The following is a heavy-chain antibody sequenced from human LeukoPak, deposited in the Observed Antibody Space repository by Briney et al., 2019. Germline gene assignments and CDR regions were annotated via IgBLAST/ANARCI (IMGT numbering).Heavy chain of an antibody. CDR1: GFTFSSYA. CDR2: ISGSGGST. D-gene: IGHD2-15*01. J-gene: IGHJ6*02. V-gene: IGHV3-23*01. Sequence: GGSLRLSCAASGFTFSSYAMSWVRQAPGKGLEWVSAISGSGGSTYYADSVKGRFTISRDNSKNALYLQMNSLRAEDTAVYYCAKGRRYCSGGSCYSNYYYGMDVWGQGTTVTVSS. CDR3: AKGRRYCSGGSCYSNYYYGMDV.